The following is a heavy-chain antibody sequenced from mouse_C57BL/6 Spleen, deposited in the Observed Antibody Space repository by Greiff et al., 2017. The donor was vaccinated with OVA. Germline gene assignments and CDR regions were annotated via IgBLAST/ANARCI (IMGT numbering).Heavy chain of an antibody. J-gene: IGHJ1*03. CDR2: ISSGSSTI. CDR1: GFTFSDYG. D-gene: IGHD1-1*01. V-gene: IGHV5-17*01. CDR3: ARGPYGSSYKYFDV. Sequence: EVQRVESGGGLVKPGGSLKLSCAASGFTFSDYGMHWVRQAPETGLEWVAYISSGSSTIYYADTVKGRFTISRDNAKNTLFLQMTSLRSEDTAMYYCARGPYGSSYKYFDVWGTGTTVTVSS.